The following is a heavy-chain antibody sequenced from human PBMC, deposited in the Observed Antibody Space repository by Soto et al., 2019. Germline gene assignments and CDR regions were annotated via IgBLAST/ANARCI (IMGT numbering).Heavy chain of an antibody. Sequence: GASVKVSCKASGYTFTSYAMHWVRQAPGQRLEWMGWINAGNGNTKYSQKFQGRVTITRDTSASTAYMELSSLRSEDTAVYYCARGSRYGSGSLFSYYGMDVWGQGTTVTVSS. CDR3: ARGSRYGSGSLFSYYGMDV. V-gene: IGHV1-3*01. J-gene: IGHJ6*02. D-gene: IGHD3-10*01. CDR2: INAGNGNT. CDR1: GYTFTSYA.